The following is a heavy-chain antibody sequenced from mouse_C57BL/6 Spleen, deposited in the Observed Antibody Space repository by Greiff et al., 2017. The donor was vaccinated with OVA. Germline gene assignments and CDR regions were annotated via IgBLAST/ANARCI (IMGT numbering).Heavy chain of an antibody. Sequence: VMLVESGAELAKPGASVKLSCKASGYTFTSYWMHWVKQRPGQGLEWIGYINPSSGYTKYNQKFKDKATLTADKSSSTAYMQLSSLTYEDSAVYYCARGYYDYGGYFDYWGQGTTLTVSS. CDR3: ARGYYDYGGYFDY. J-gene: IGHJ2*01. V-gene: IGHV1-7*01. D-gene: IGHD2-4*01. CDR2: INPSSGYT. CDR1: GYTFTSYW.